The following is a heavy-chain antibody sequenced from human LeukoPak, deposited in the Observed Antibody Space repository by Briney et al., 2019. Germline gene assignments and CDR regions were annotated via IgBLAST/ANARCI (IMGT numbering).Heavy chain of an antibody. CDR3: AKVQARIAAARGQKDYYYYGMDV. Sequence: GGSLRLSCAASGFTFSSYAMSWVRQAPGKGLEWVSAISGSGGSTYYADSVKGRFTISRDNSKNTLYLQMNSLRAEDTAVYYCAKVQARIAAARGQKDYYYYGMDVWGQGTTVTVSS. J-gene: IGHJ6*02. CDR2: ISGSGGST. D-gene: IGHD6-13*01. V-gene: IGHV3-23*01. CDR1: GFTFSSYA.